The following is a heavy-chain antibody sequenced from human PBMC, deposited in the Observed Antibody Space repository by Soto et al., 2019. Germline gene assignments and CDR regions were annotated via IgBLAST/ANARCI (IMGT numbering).Heavy chain of an antibody. CDR3: ARGGYSSSSQSDY. Sequence: GASVKVSCKASGYTFTGSYMHWVRRAPGQGLEWMGWVNPNTGGTNYAQKFQGRVTMTRDTSISTAYMELSRLSSDDTAVFYCARGGYSSSSQSDYWGQGTMVTVSS. CDR1: GYTFTGSY. J-gene: IGHJ4*02. CDR2: VNPNTGGT. V-gene: IGHV1-2*02. D-gene: IGHD6-6*01.